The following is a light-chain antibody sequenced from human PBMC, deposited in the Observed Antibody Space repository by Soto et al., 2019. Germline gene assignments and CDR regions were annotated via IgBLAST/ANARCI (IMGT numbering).Light chain of an antibody. CDR1: SSDVGSHNL. V-gene: IGLV2-23*02. CDR3: CSYGGSRAV. CDR2: EVS. Sequence: QSLLTQPASVSGSPGQSITISCTGTSSDVGSHNLVSWYQQHPGQAPKLMIYEVSKRPLGVSARFSASKSGNTASLTISGLQAEDEADYSCCSYGGSRAVFGGGTQLTVL. J-gene: IGLJ7*01.